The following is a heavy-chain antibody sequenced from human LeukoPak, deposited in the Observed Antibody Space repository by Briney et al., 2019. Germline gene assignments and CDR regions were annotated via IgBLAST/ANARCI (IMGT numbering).Heavy chain of an antibody. D-gene: IGHD2-2*01. V-gene: IGHV4-39*01. CDR2: IYYSGST. J-gene: IGHJ3*02. Sequence: SETLSLTCTVSGGSISSSSYYWGWIRQPPGKGLEWIGSIYYSGSTYYNPSLKSRVTISVDTSKNQFSLKLSSVTAADTAVYYCAIVDIVVVPAASAFDIWGQGTMVTVSS. CDR3: AIVDIVVVPAASAFDI. CDR1: GGSISSSSYY.